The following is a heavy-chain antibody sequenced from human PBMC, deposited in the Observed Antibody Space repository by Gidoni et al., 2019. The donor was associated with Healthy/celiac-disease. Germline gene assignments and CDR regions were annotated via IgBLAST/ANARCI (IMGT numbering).Heavy chain of an antibody. CDR2: ISGSDGST. V-gene: IGHV3-23*01. CDR3: VKGLSASWFDP. CDR1: GFTFSSYT. Sequence: EVQLLESGGGLVQPGGSLRVSCAASGFTFSSYTMSWVRQAPGKGLEWGPGISGSDGSTYYADSVKGRFTISRDNFKNTLYLQMNSLRADDTAVYYCVKGLSASWFDPWGQGTLVTVSS. J-gene: IGHJ5*02. D-gene: IGHD2-2*01.